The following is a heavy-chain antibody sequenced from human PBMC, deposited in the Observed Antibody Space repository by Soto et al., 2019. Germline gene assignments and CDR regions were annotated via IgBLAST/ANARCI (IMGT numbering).Heavy chain of an antibody. Sequence: QVQLVQSGAEVKKPGASVKVSCKASGYTFTSYYMHWVRQAPGQGLEWMGIINPSGGSTRYAQKCHGQATMTRDTSTSTGYMELSSLISEDTAVYYCARFDTVTTGGYFDYWGQGTLVTVSS. V-gene: IGHV1-46*01. CDR3: ARFDTVTTGGYFDY. D-gene: IGHD4-17*01. CDR2: INPSGGST. CDR1: GYTFTSYY. J-gene: IGHJ4*02.